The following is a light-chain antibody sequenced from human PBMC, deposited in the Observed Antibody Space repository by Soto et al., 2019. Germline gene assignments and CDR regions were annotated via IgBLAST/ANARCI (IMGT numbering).Light chain of an antibody. CDR1: SSDVGGYNY. CDR3: SSYTSSSTLMV. Sequence: QSVLTQPASVSESPGQSITISCTGTSSDVGGYNYVSWYQQHPARAPKLMIYDVSDRPSGVSNRFSGSKSGNTASLTISGLQAEDEADYYCSSYTSSSTLMVFGGGTKVTVL. J-gene: IGLJ2*01. CDR2: DVS. V-gene: IGLV2-14*01.